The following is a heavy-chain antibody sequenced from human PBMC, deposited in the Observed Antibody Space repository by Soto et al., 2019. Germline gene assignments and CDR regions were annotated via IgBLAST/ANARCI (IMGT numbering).Heavy chain of an antibody. J-gene: IGHJ4*02. Sequence: ASVKVSCEASGYTFTSYGISWVRQAPGQGLEWMGWISAYNGNTNYAQKLQGRVTMTTDTSTSTAYMELRSLRSDDTAVYYCARHVITIFGVVIPTLYYWGQGTLVTVSS. CDR2: ISAYNGNT. D-gene: IGHD3-3*01. CDR3: ARHVITIFGVVIPTLYY. V-gene: IGHV1-18*01. CDR1: GYTFTSYG.